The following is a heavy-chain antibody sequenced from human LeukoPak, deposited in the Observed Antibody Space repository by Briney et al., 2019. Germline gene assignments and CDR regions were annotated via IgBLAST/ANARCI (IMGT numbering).Heavy chain of an antibody. CDR2: ISAYNGNT. CDR1: GYTCTGYY. D-gene: IGHD3-22*01. Sequence: ASVKVSCKASGYTCTGYYMHWVRQAPGQGLEWMGWISAYNGNTNYAQKLQGRVTMTTDTSTSTAYMELRSLRSDDTAVYYCARDLGPGDSSGYGFDYWGQGTLVTVSS. J-gene: IGHJ4*02. CDR3: ARDLGPGDSSGYGFDY. V-gene: IGHV1-18*04.